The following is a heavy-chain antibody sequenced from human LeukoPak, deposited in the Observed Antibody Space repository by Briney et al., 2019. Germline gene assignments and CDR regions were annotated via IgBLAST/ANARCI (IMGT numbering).Heavy chain of an antibody. J-gene: IGHJ6*03. CDR1: GGTFSSYA. V-gene: IGHV1-8*02. CDR2: MNPNSGNT. Sequence: GASVKVSCKASGGTFSSYAISWVRQATGQGLEWMGWMNPNSGNTGYAQKFQGRVTMTRNTSISTAYMELSSLRSEDTAVYYCARAVRVVVAATRDYYMDVWGKGTTVTVSS. CDR3: ARAVRVVVAATRDYYMDV. D-gene: IGHD2-15*01.